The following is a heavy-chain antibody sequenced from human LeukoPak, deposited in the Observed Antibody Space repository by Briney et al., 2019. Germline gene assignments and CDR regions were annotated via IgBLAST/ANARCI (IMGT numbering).Heavy chain of an antibody. CDR2: IYSGGTT. CDR1: GFTFSSYA. D-gene: IGHD1-20*01. Sequence: GGSLRLSCAASGFTFSSYAMTWVRQAPGKGLEWVSVIYSGGTTYYADSVKGRFTISRDNSKNTLYLQMNSLRADDTAVYYCARANWNDDAFDIWGQGTMVTVS. CDR3: ARANWNDDAFDI. V-gene: IGHV3-66*01. J-gene: IGHJ3*02.